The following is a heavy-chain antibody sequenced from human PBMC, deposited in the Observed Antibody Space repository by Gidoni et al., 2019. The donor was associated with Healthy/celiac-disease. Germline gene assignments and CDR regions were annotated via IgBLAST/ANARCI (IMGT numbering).Heavy chain of an antibody. CDR3: AIVKDYYYYYMDV. CDR1: GFTFSSYA. CDR2: ISGSGGST. Sequence: EVQLLEAGGGLVQLGGSLRLSCAAPGFTFSSYAMSWVGQALGKGREWVSAISGSGGSTYDADSVKGRFTISRDNSKNTLYLQMNSLRAEDTAVYYCAIVKDYYYYYMDVWGKGTTVTVSS. J-gene: IGHJ6*03. V-gene: IGHV3-23*01.